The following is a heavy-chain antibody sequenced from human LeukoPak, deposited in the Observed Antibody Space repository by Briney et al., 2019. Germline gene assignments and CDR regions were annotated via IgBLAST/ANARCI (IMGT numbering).Heavy chain of an antibody. J-gene: IGHJ5*01. CDR1: GFTFSSYW. V-gene: IGHV3-74*01. CDR2: INDDGNDA. CDR3: ARAVGGSLVWFDS. Sequence: GGSLMLSCSTSGFTFSSYWMHWVRQAPGKGLVWFSRINDDGNDAFYADSVKGRFTISRDNAKNTLYLQMNSLRAEDTALYYCARAVGGSLVWFDSWGRGTLVTVSS. D-gene: IGHD1-26*01.